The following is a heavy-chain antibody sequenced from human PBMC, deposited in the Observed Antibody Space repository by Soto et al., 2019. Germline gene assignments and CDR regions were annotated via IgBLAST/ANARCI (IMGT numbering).Heavy chain of an antibody. CDR3: ASWRLEAEGGFDY. CDR2: IYYSGST. V-gene: IGHV4-39*01. J-gene: IGHJ4*02. Sequence: QLQLQESGPGLVKPSETLSLTCAVSGGSISSSTYYWGWIRQPPGKGLEWIGSIYYSGSTYYNPSLKSRVTISVDMSKNQFSLKLSSVTAADTAIYYCASWRLEAEGGFDYWGQGTLVTVSS. D-gene: IGHD1-1*01. CDR1: GGSISSSTYY.